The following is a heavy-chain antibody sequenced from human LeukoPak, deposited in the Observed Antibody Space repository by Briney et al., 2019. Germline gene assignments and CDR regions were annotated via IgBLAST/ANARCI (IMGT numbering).Heavy chain of an antibody. Sequence: PSETLSLTCTVSGGSISSSYYYWGWIRQPPGKGLEWIGSIYSSGSTYYNPSLKSRVTISVDTSKNQFSLKLTSVTAADTAVYYCARDAAYSSGLDYWGQGTLVTVSS. CDR1: GGSISSSYYY. J-gene: IGHJ4*02. V-gene: IGHV4-39*02. CDR2: IYSSGST. D-gene: IGHD6-19*01. CDR3: ARDAAYSSGLDY.